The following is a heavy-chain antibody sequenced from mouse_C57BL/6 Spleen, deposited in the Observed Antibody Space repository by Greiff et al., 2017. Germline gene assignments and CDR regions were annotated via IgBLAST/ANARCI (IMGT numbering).Heavy chain of an antibody. J-gene: IGHJ4*01. CDR3: ERQKHGYDAMDD. CDR2: ISSGSSTI. V-gene: IGHV5-17*01. Sequence: EVKVVESGGGLVKPGGSLKLSCAASGFTFSDYGMHWVRQAPEKGLEWVAYISSGSSTIYYADTGKGRFTISRDNAKNTLFLQMTSLRSEYTDMYYCERQKHGYDAMDDWGKGASVTVSA. CDR1: GFTFSDYG.